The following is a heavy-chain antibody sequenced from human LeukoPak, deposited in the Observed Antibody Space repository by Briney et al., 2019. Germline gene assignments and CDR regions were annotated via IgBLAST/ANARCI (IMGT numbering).Heavy chain of an antibody. Sequence: SETLSLTCAVYGGSFSGYYWSWIRQPPGKGLEWIGEINHSGSTNYNPSLKSRVTISVDTSKNQFSLKLSSVTAADTAVYYCARDIGSGSYHFDYWGQGTLVTVSS. J-gene: IGHJ4*02. CDR1: GGSFSGYY. D-gene: IGHD3-10*01. V-gene: IGHV4-34*01. CDR3: ARDIGSGSYHFDY. CDR2: INHSGST.